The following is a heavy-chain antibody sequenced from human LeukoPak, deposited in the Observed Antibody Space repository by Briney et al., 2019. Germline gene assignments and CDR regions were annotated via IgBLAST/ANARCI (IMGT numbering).Heavy chain of an antibody. J-gene: IGHJ4*02. CDR1: GFTFSNSA. CDR2: ISGSGGST. CDR3: AKGSCSSTCCSVDY. Sequence: GGSLRLSCAASGFTFSNSAMSWVRQAPGKGLEWVSAISGSGGSTYYADSVKGRFTISRDNSKNTLYLQMNSLRAEDTAVYYCAKGSCSSTCCSVDYWGQGTLVSVSS. D-gene: IGHD2-2*01. V-gene: IGHV3-23*01.